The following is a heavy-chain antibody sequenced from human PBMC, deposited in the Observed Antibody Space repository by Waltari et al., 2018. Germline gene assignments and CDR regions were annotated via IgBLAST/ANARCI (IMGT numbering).Heavy chain of an antibody. D-gene: IGHD4-17*01. Sequence: EVQLVESGGGLVQPGRSLRLSCAASGFTFDDYAMHWVRHAPGKGLEWVSGISWHSGSIGYADSVKGRFTISRDNAKNSLDLQMNSRRAEDTALYYGAKDMEKGDDYGGNWSGSWGQGTLVTVSS. CDR2: ISWHSGSI. CDR1: GFTFDDYA. V-gene: IGHV3-9*01. CDR3: AKDMEKGDDYGGNWSGS. J-gene: IGHJ5*02.